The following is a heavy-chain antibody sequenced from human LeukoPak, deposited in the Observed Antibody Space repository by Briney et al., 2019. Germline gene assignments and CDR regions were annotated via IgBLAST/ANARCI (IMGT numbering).Heavy chain of an antibody. Sequence: ASETLSLTCTVSGYSISSGYYWGWIRQPPGKGLEWIGSIYKTGSTYYNPSLQGRVTISRDTSKNQFSLKLSSVTAADTAVYYCARDLRYFSLWGQGTLVTVSS. J-gene: IGHJ1*01. V-gene: IGHV4-38-2*02. D-gene: IGHD3-9*01. CDR1: GYSISSGYY. CDR2: IYKTGST. CDR3: ARDLRYFSL.